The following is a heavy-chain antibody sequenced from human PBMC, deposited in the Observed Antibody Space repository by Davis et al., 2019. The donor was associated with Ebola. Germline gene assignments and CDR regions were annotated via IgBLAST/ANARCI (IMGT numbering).Heavy chain of an antibody. D-gene: IGHD2-15*01. J-gene: IGHJ3*02. CDR3: AAAAIVVVVDGTSYPHGFDT. V-gene: IGHV3-21*01. CDR2: ISSSSSYI. CDR1: GFTFSSYS. Sequence: GESLKISCAASGFTFSSYSMHWVRQAPGKGLESVSSISSSSSYIYYADSWKGRFTISRDNAKNSLYMQMNSLRAEDTAVYYCAAAAIVVVVDGTSYPHGFDTWGQGTVVTVSS.